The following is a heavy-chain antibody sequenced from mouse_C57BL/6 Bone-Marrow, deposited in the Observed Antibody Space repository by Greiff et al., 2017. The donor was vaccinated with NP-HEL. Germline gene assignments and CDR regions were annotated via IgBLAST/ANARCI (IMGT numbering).Heavy chain of an antibody. D-gene: IGHD2-3*01. CDR1: GFTFSSYA. J-gene: IGHJ1*03. CDR3: ARDWGWLLRYVDV. CDR2: ISDGGSYT. V-gene: IGHV5-4*01. Sequence: EVHLVESGGGLVKPGGSLKLSCAASGFTFSSYAMSWVRQTPEKRLEWVATISDGGSYTYYPDNVKGRFTISRDNAKNNLYLQMSHLKSEDTAMYYCARDWGWLLRYVDVWGTGTTVTVSS.